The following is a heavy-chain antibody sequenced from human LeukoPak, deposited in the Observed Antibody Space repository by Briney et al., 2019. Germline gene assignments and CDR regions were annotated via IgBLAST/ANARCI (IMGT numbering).Heavy chain of an antibody. J-gene: IGHJ4*02. V-gene: IGHV1-18*01. CDR3: ARGTSSSSWYLGY. D-gene: IGHD6-13*01. CDR1: GYTFTSYD. CDR2: ISGYNGNT. Sequence: ASVKVSCKASGYTFTSYDINWVRQATGQGLEWMGWISGYNGNTNYAQKLQGRVTVTTDTSTSTVYMELRSLRSDDTAVYYCARGTSSSSWYLGYWGQGTLVTVSS.